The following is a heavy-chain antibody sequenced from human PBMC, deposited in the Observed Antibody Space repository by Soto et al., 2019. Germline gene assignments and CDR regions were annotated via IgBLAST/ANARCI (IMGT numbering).Heavy chain of an antibody. CDR3: ARRGSGSYYDY. V-gene: IGHV3-23*01. CDR2: ISGSGDST. J-gene: IGHJ4*02. CDR1: GFTFSSYA. D-gene: IGHD1-26*01. Sequence: EVQLLESGGGLVQPGGSLRLSCAASGFTFSSYAMRWLRQAPGKGLEWVSAISGSGDSTYYADSVKGRFTISRDNSKNTVYLQMNSLRGEDTAGYYCARRGSGSYYDYWGQGTLVTVSS.